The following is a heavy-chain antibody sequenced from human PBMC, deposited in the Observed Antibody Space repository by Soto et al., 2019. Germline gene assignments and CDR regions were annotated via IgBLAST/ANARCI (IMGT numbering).Heavy chain of an antibody. Sequence: QALLEQSGPEVKKPGDSVRISCWLYDSVFVTSVITWLRQAPGQGLEWMGLISANDGGTLSAMKFTDRLVMSTYPMRNMAYRQLGDVISDDWAVYFCARGGVRHLRPLETWRHGTPVTVSS. J-gene: IGHJ4*01. D-gene: IGHD3-16*01. CDR1: DSVFVTSV. CDR3: ARGGVRHLRPLET. CDR2: ISANDGGT. V-gene: IGHV1-18*01.